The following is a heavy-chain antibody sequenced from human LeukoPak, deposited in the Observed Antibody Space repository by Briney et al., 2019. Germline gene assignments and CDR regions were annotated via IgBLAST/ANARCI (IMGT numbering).Heavy chain of an antibody. J-gene: IGHJ6*02. D-gene: IGHD3-22*01. CDR2: NYSGGST. Sequence: GGSLRLSCAASGFTVSSNYMSWVRQAPGKGLEWVSVNYSGGSTYYADSVKGRFTISRDNSKNTLYLQMNSLRAEDTAVYYCARDMGPDSSGYYYYYYGMDVWGQGTTVTVSS. CDR3: ARDMGPDSSGYYYYYYGMDV. V-gene: IGHV3-53*01. CDR1: GFTVSSNY.